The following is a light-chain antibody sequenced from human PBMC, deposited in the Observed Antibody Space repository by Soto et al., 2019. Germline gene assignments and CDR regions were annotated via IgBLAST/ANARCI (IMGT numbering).Light chain of an antibody. J-gene: IGLJ2*01. Sequence: QSVLTQPPSMSGAPGQGVTISCTGSSSNIGAGYDVHWYQQVPGTAPKLLIYGNTNRPSGVPDRFSASKSGTSASLAISGLQAEDEAHYYCQSYESSLSGWIFGGGTKLTVL. V-gene: IGLV1-40*01. CDR3: QSYESSLSGWI. CDR2: GNT. CDR1: SSNIGAGYD.